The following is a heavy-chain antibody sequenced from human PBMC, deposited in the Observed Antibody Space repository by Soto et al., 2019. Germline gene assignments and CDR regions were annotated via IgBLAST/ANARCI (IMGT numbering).Heavy chain of an antibody. V-gene: IGHV1-2*04. CDR2: INPDSGGT. Sequence: HVQLLQSGAEVEKSGASVKVSCKASGYTFTAYYIHWVRQAPGQGLEWMGWINPDSGGTDYGHKFEGWVTLTRDTSIDTVYLEVTRLKSDDTAVYYCARAVGRYGSSWYRGAYDSWGQGTQVTVSS. CDR1: GYTFTAYY. CDR3: ARAVGRYGSSWYRGAYDS. D-gene: IGHD6-13*01. J-gene: IGHJ4*02.